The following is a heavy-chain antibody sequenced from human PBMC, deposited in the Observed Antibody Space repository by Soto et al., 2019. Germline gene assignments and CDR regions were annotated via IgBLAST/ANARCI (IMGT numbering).Heavy chain of an antibody. CDR3: ARGDYDILTGSYKSYYGMDV. V-gene: IGHV5-51*01. CDR1: GYSFTSDW. CDR2: IYPGDSDT. D-gene: IGHD3-9*01. J-gene: IGHJ6*02. Sequence: GESLKISCKGSGYSFTSDWIGWVSQMPGKGLEWMGIIYPGDSDTRYSPSFQGQVTISADKSINTAYLQWSSLKASDTAMYYCARGDYDILTGSYKSYYGMDVWGQGTTVTVFS.